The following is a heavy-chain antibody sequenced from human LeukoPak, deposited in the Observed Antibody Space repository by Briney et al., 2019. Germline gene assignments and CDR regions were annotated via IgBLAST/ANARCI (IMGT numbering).Heavy chain of an antibody. CDR2: MNPKNGNT. CDR1: GYIFTNYD. D-gene: IGHD2-15*01. CDR3: ARGLARSDVGRWS. J-gene: IGHJ5*02. V-gene: IGHV1-8*01. Sequence: ASVKVSCKASGYIFTNYDINWVRQSTGQGLEWMGWMNPKNGNTDYAQKFQGRVTMTRNTSMSTAYMELSSLRFEDTAIYYCARGLARSDVGRWSWGQGTLVIVSS.